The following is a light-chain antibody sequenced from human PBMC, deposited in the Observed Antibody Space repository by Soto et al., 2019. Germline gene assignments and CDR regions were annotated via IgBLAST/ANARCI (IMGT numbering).Light chain of an antibody. J-gene: IGLJ2*01. V-gene: IGLV2-14*03. Sequence: QSALTQPASVSGSPGRSVTISCTATSSDVGDFNYVSWYQHLPGRAPKLIIYDVTNRPSGISYRFSASKSGRTASLTISGLQAEDEADYYCSSYSSSTTHVVFGGGTKLTVL. CDR1: SSDVGDFNY. CDR3: SSYSSSTTHVV. CDR2: DVT.